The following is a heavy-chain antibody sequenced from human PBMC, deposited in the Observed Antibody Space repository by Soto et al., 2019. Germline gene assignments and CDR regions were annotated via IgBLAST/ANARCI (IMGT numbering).Heavy chain of an antibody. D-gene: IGHD3-9*01. Sequence: GGSLRLSCAASGFTFSDYYMSWIRQAPGKGLEWVSYISSSSSYTNYADSVKGRFTISRDNSKNTLYLQMNSLRAEDTAVYYCARGDVLRYFDWLLEYYFDYWGQGTQVTVSS. J-gene: IGHJ4*02. CDR1: GFTFSDYY. CDR2: ISSSSSYT. V-gene: IGHV3-11*06. CDR3: ARGDVLRYFDWLLEYYFDY.